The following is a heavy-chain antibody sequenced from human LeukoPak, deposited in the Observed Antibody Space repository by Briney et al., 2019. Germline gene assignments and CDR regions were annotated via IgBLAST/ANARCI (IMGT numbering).Heavy chain of an antibody. J-gene: IGHJ4*02. V-gene: IGHV4-59*01. Sequence: SETLSLTCAVTGGSISSYYWSWIRQPPGKGLEWIGYIYYSGSTNYNPSLKSRVTISVDTSKNQFSLKLSSVTAADTAVYYCARGSSWYGPDYWGQGTLVTVSS. D-gene: IGHD6-13*01. CDR1: GGSISSYY. CDR3: ARGSSWYGPDY. CDR2: IYYSGST.